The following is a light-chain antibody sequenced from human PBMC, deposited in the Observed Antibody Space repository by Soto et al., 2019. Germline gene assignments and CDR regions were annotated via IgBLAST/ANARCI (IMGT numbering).Light chain of an antibody. J-gene: IGKJ1*01. CDR1: QRVVTN. Sequence: EIVMTQSPATLSVSPGERVTLSCRASQRVVTNLAWYHHQPAQPPRLLIYGAANRATGIPQTFSGSGSWTDFTLPISSLQPEDFATYYCLQHNSYPPWTFGQGTKVDIK. CDR2: GAA. CDR3: LQHNSYPPWT. V-gene: IGKV3D-15*01.